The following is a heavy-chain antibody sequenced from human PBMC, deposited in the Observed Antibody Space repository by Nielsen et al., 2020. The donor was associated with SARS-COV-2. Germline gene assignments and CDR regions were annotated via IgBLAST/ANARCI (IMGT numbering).Heavy chain of an antibody. CDR3: ARDLSGAVAVPGGFDY. Sequence: ASVKVSCKASGYTFTSYAMNWVRQAPGQGLEWMGWINTNTGNPTYAQGLTGRFVFSLDTSVSTAYLQISSLKAEDTAVYYCARDLSGAVAVPGGFDYWGQGTLVTVSS. D-gene: IGHD6-19*01. CDR2: INTNTGNP. J-gene: IGHJ4*02. CDR1: GYTFTSYA. V-gene: IGHV7-4-1*02.